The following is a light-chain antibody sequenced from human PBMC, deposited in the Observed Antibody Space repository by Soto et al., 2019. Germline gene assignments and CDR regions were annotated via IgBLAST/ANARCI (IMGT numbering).Light chain of an antibody. CDR1: SSDVGAYIF. J-gene: IGLJ1*01. CDR2: DII. CDR3: VSFTTSRSYV. Sequence: QSALTQPASVSGPPGQSITISCTGTSSDVGAYIFVSWYQQHPGKAPKLMIYDIINRPSGVSSRFSGSKSGNTASLTISGLQAEDEADYYCVSFTTSRSYVFGTGTKVTVL. V-gene: IGLV2-14*03.